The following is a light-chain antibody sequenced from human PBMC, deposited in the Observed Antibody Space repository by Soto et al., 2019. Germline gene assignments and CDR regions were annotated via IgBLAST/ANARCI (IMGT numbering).Light chain of an antibody. V-gene: IGKV1-16*02. CDR1: QGISNQ. CDR2: AAS. CDR3: QEYDTFPWT. J-gene: IGKJ1*01. Sequence: DIQMTQSPYSVSASVGDRVTITWRASQGISNQLAWIQQKPGKSPKSLIFAASSLHDGVSSKFSGSGYGKEFTLTISSLQPEDVAMYYCQEYDTFPWTFGLGTRVEI.